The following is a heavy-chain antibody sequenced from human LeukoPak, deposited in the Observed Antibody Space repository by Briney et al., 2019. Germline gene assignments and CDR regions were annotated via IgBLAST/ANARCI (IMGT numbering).Heavy chain of an antibody. Sequence: SETLSLTCSVSGGSISNYFWTWIRQPPGKGLEWIGYIYSSGSTYYNPSLKSRVTISVDTSKNRFSLKLSTVTAADPAVYYCARRPTGDPKFDYWGQGTLVTVSS. D-gene: IGHD7-27*01. CDR3: ARRPTGDPKFDY. V-gene: IGHV4-59*08. J-gene: IGHJ4*02. CDR1: GGSISNYF. CDR2: IYSSGST.